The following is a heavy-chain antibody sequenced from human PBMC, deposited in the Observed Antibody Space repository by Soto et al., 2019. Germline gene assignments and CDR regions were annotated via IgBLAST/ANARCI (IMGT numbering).Heavy chain of an antibody. CDR1: GFTFSNYW. V-gene: IGHV3-7*04. CDR3: AGEQQLPSQFDP. J-gene: IGHJ5*02. D-gene: IGHD6-13*01. CDR2: IKQNGSKK. Sequence: PGGSLRLSCAASGFTFSNYWMSWVRQTPGKGLEWVADIKQNGSKKYYADSVKGRFTISRDNSKNTLYLQMNSLRAEDTAVYYCAGEQQLPSQFDPWGQGTLVTVSS.